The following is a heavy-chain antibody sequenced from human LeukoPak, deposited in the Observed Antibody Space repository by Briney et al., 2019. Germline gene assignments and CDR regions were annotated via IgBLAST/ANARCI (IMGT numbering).Heavy chain of an antibody. CDR3: ARGKVVRPFFWYFDL. V-gene: IGHV4-59*01. J-gene: IGHJ2*01. D-gene: IGHD2-15*01. Sequence: SETLSLTCTISGGSISSYYWSWIRQPPGKGLEWIGYIYYSGTTNYNPSLKSRVTISIDTSKNQFSLKLNSVTAADTAVYYCARGKVVRPFFWYFDLWGRGTLVTVSS. CDR2: IYYSGTT. CDR1: GGSISSYY.